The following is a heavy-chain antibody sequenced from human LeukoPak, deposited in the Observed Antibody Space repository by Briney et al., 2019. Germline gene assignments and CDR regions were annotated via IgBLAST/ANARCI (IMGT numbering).Heavy chain of an antibody. CDR3: AKAHEGGWNAFDI. CDR2: ISGYNGNT. J-gene: IGHJ3*02. V-gene: IGHV1-18*01. Sequence: GASVKVSCKASGYTFSNFGISWVRQAPGQGLEWMGWISGYNGNTDYAQKLQGRVTVTTDTSTRTAYLELRSLRSDDTAVYYCAKAHEGGWNAFDIWGQGTMVTVSP. D-gene: IGHD3-16*01. CDR1: GYTFSNFG.